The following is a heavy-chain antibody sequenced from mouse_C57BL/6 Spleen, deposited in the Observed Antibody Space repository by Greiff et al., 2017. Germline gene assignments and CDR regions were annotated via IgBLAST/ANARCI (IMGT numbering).Heavy chain of an antibody. V-gene: IGHV1-50*01. J-gene: IGHJ1*03. D-gene: IGHD2-1*01. CDR1: GYTFTSYW. Sequence: QVQLQQPGAELVKPGASVKLSCKASGYTFTSYWMQWVKQRPGQGLEWIGEIDPSDRYTNYNQKFKGKATLTVDTSSSTAYMQLSSLTSEDSAVYYGYGSYGYFDDWGKGTTVTVSS. CDR3: YGSYGYFDD. CDR2: IDPSDRYT.